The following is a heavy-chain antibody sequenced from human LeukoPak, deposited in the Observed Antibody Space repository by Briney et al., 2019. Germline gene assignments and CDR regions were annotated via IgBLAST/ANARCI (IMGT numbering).Heavy chain of an antibody. CDR1: GFTFSSYS. V-gene: IGHV3-15*01. CDR2: IKSKTDGGTT. D-gene: IGHD2-2*01. Sequence: GGSLRLSCAASGFTFSSYSMNWVRQAPGKGLEWVGRIKSKTDGGTTDYAAPVKGRFTISRDDSKNTLYLQMNSLKTEDTAVYYCTTVVPAAPVDYWGQGTLVTVSS. CDR3: TTVVPAAPVDY. J-gene: IGHJ4*02.